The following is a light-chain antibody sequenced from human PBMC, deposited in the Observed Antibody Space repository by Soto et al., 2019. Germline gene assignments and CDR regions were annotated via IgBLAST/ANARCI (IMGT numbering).Light chain of an antibody. J-gene: IGLJ2*01. V-gene: IGLV1-47*01. CDR1: SSNIGSNY. CDR3: AAWDDSLSGRVV. CDR2: RNN. Sequence: QSVLTQPPSASGTPGQRVTISCSGSSSNIGSNYVYWYQQLPGTAPKLLIYRNNQRPSGVPDRFSGSKSGTSASLAISGVRSEDEADYYCAAWDDSLSGRVVFGGGTKLTV.